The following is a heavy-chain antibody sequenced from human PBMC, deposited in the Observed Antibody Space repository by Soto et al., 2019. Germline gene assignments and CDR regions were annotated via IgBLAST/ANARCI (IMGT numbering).Heavy chain of an antibody. V-gene: IGHV3-30*18. CDR1: GFTFSSYG. Sequence: GGSLRLSCAASGFTFSSYGMHWVRQAPGKGLEWVAVISYDGSNKYYADSVKGRFTISRDNSKNTLYLQMNSLRAEDTAVYYCAKGSSSWYDGNWFDPWGQGTLVTVSS. CDR2: ISYDGSNK. CDR3: AKGSSSWYDGNWFDP. D-gene: IGHD6-13*01. J-gene: IGHJ5*02.